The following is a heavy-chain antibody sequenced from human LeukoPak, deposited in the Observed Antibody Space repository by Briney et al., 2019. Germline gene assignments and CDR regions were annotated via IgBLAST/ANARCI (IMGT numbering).Heavy chain of an antibody. V-gene: IGHV3-30*18. D-gene: IGHD3-9*01. CDR2: ISYDGSNK. Sequence: GGALRLSCAASGFTLSSYGMHWVRQAPGKGLEWVAVISYDGSNKYYADSVKGRFTISRDNSKNTLYLQMNSLRAEDTAVYYCAKDPPRYFDWLSPSYYYGMDVWGQGTTVTVSS. CDR1: GFTLSSYG. J-gene: IGHJ6*02. CDR3: AKDPPRYFDWLSPSYYYGMDV.